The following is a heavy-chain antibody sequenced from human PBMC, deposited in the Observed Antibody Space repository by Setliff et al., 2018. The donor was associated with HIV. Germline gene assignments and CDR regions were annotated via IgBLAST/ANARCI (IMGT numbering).Heavy chain of an antibody. D-gene: IGHD1-7*01. CDR1: GGSISNYY. Sequence: PSETLSLTCTVSGGSISNYYWSWIRQPPGKGLEWIGYIYSTGYTNYHPSLKTRATISLDTSKSQFSLRLTSVTATDTAMYYCARHPREEPQRNYKFDSWGQGTLVTVSS. CDR3: ARHPREEPQRNYKFDS. V-gene: IGHV4-4*09. J-gene: IGHJ4*02. CDR2: IYSTGYT.